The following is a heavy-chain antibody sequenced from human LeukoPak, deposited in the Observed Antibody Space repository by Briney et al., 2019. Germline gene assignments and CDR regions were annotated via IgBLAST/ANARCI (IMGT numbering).Heavy chain of an antibody. CDR2: IYYTGST. J-gene: IGHJ4*02. V-gene: IGHV4-59*01. Sequence: PSETLSLTCTVSGGSISTYYWSWIRQPPGKGLEWIGYIYYTGSTNYNPSLKSRVTISVDTSKNQFSLKLSSVTAADTAVYYCARVGPGYWGQGTLVTVSS. CDR3: ARVGPGY. CDR1: GGSISTYY.